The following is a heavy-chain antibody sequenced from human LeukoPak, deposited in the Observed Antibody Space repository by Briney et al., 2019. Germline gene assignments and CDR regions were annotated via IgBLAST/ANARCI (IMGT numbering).Heavy chain of an antibody. D-gene: IGHD2-2*01. J-gene: IGHJ5*02. CDR3: ARVSSRRFDP. CDR2: ISTSGST. Sequence: SQTLSLTCTMSGDSISSSSYYWNWIRQPAGKGLEWIGRISTSGSTNYNPSLKSRVTISVDTSENQFSLKLTSVTAADTAVYYCARVSSRRFDPWGQGTLVTVSS. V-gene: IGHV4-61*02. CDR1: GDSISSSSYY.